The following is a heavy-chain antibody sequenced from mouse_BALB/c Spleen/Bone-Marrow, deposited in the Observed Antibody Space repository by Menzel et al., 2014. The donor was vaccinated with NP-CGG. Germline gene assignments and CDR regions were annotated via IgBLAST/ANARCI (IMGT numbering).Heavy chain of an antibody. Sequence: VQLQQSGAELVRSGASVKLSCTASGFNIKDYYMHWVKQRPEQGLEWIGWIDPENGDTEYAPKFQGKATMTADTSSNTAYLQLSSLTSEDTAVYYCNGNYYAMDYWSQGTSVNVSS. D-gene: IGHD2-1*01. CDR2: IDPENGDT. CDR3: NGNYYAMDY. CDR1: GFNIKDYY. J-gene: IGHJ4*01. V-gene: IGHV14-4*02.